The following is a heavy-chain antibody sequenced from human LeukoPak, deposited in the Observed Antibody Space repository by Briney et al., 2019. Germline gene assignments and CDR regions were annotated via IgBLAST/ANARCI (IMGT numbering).Heavy chain of an antibody. D-gene: IGHD4-17*01. CDR2: ILGTGAAA. Sequence: GGSLRLSCAASGFTFSTYAMTRVRQAPGKGLEWVSTILGTGAAAYYADSVKGRFTISRDNSKNTLFLQMNRLRADDTAIYYCARAGGYYGDYVELDYWGQGTLVTVSS. CDR1: GFTFSTYA. CDR3: ARAGGYYGDYVELDY. V-gene: IGHV3-23*01. J-gene: IGHJ4*02.